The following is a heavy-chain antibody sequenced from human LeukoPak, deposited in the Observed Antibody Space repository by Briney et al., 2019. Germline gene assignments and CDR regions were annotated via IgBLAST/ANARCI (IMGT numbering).Heavy chain of an antibody. J-gene: IGHJ6*02. Sequence: GPVKVSCKASGYTFTSYDMHWVRQAPGQGLEWMGIINPSGGSTSYAQKFQGRVTMTRDTSTSTVYMELSSLRSEDTAVYYCARARNGMDVWGQGTTVTVSS. CDR3: ARARNGMDV. CDR2: INPSGGST. CDR1: GYTFTSYD. V-gene: IGHV1-46*01.